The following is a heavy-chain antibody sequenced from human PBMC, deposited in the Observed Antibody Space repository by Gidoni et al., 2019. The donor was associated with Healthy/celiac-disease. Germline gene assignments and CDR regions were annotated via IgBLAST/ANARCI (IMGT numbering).Heavy chain of an antibody. CDR2: ISSSSSYI. CDR3: ARDLRPITMIVVADYYFDY. J-gene: IGHJ4*02. Sequence: EVQLVESGGGLVKPGGSLRLSCAASGFTFSSYSMNWVRQAPGKGLEWVSSISSSSSYIYYADSVKGRFTISRDNAKNSLYLQMNSLRAEDTAVYYCARDLRPITMIVVADYYFDYWGQGTLVTVSS. V-gene: IGHV3-21*01. D-gene: IGHD3-22*01. CDR1: GFTFSSYS.